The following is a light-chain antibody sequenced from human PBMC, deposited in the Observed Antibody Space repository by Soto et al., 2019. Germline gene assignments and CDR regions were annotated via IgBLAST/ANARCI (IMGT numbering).Light chain of an antibody. Sequence: EIVLTQSPGTLSLSPGERATLFCGASQSVSYNYLAWYQQRPGQAPRLLVSGASHRPAGIPDRFTGSGSGTDFTLIISRLEPEDFGVYYCQQYGSSPQTFGQGTTVEI. CDR2: GAS. V-gene: IGKV3-20*01. J-gene: IGKJ1*01. CDR3: QQYGSSPQT. CDR1: QSVSYNY.